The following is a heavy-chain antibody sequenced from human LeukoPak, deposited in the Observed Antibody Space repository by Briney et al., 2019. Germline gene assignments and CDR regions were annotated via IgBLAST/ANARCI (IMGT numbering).Heavy chain of an antibody. CDR2: ISVSAGST. Sequence: PGGSLRLSCAASGFTFSSYAMSWVRQAPGKGPEWVSSISVSAGSTYYADSVKGRFTISRDNSKNTLYLQMNSLRAEDTAVYYCARKQWLVRSWFDPWGQGTLVTVSS. V-gene: IGHV3-23*01. CDR3: ARKQWLVRSWFDP. D-gene: IGHD6-19*01. J-gene: IGHJ5*02. CDR1: GFTFSSYA.